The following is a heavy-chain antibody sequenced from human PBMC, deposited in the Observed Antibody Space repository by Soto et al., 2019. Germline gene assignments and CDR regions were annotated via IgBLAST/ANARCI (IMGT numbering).Heavy chain of an antibody. CDR2: ISGSGGST. CDR1: EFTFSTYP. D-gene: IGHD6-6*01. V-gene: IGHV3-23*01. CDR3: AKDLMVYSSSSVELDY. J-gene: IGHJ4*02. Sequence: HPGGSLSLSVAPSEFTFSTYPLSWFRQAPGKGLEWVSAISGSGGSTYYADSVKGRFTISRDNSKNTLYLQMNSLRAEDTAVYYCAKDLMVYSSSSVELDYWGQGTLVTVSS.